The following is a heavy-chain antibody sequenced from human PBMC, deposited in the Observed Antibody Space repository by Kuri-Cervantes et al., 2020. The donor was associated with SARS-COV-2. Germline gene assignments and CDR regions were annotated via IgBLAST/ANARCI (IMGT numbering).Heavy chain of an antibody. Sequence: GESLKISCAASGFTFSSYAMSWVRQAPGKGLEWVSAISGSGGSTYYADPVKGRFTISRDNAWNSLYLEMNNLRAEDTAVYYCARAGGGWYYVYWGQGTLVTVSS. CDR3: ARAGGGWYYVY. V-gene: IGHV3-23*01. J-gene: IGHJ4*02. D-gene: IGHD6-19*01. CDR1: GFTFSSYA. CDR2: ISGSGGST.